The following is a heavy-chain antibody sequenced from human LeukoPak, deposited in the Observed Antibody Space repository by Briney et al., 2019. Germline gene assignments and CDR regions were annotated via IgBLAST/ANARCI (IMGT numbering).Heavy chain of an antibody. D-gene: IGHD2-21*01. J-gene: IGHJ4*02. CDR3: ARDAVVSATPFDY. CDR2: IYYSGST. Sequence: PSQTLSLTCALSGGSISSGGYSWGWIRQHAGKGLEWLGYIYYSGSTYYNPSLKSRVTISVNTSKNQFSLKLSTVTAADTAVYYCARDAVVSATPFDYWGQGTLVTVSS. V-gene: IGHV4-31*02. CDR1: GGSISSGGYS.